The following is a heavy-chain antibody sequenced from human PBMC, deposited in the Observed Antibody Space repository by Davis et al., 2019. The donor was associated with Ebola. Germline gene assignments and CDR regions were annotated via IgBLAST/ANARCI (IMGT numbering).Heavy chain of an antibody. D-gene: IGHD7-27*01. CDR2: IVVGNGHT. Sequence: SVKVSCKPSGFTFTRSAVQWVRQARGQLLESIGWIVVGNGHTNYAQKFRERVTITRDMSTSTAYMELSSLTSEDTAVYYCVAGGTGGADNWFDPWGQGTLVTVSS. J-gene: IGHJ5*02. CDR3: VAGGTGGADNWFDP. CDR1: GFTFTRSA. V-gene: IGHV1-58*01.